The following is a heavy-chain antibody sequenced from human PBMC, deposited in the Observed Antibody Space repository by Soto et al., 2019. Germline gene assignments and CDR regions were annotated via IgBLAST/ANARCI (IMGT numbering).Heavy chain of an antibody. CDR1: GYTFTDYG. CDR2: IAAYNGNT. J-gene: IGHJ3*02. D-gene: IGHD2-2*01. CDR3: ARVRVPAAISAFDI. V-gene: IGHV1-18*01. Sequence: ASVKVSCKASGYTFTDYGITWVRQAPGQGLEWMGWIAAYNGNTDYAQKLQDRVTMTTDTTTSTAYMELRSLRSDDTAVYYCARVRVPAAISAFDIWGQGTMVTV.